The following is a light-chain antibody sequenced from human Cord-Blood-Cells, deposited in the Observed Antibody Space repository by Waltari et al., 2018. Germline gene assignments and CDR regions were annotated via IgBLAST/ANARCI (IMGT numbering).Light chain of an antibody. CDR2: DVI. CDR1: SSDVGGYNY. J-gene: IGLJ1*01. V-gene: IGLV2-14*03. CDR3: SSYTSSSTPFV. Sequence: QSALTQPASVSGSPGQSITISCTGTSSDVGGYNYVSWYQQHPGKAPKLMIYDVINRPSGVANRFSGAKSGNTASLTISGLQAEDAADYYCSSYTSSSTPFVFGTGTKVTVL.